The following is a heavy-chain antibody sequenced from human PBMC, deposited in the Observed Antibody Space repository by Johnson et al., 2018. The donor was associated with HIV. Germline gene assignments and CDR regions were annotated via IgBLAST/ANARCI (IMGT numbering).Heavy chain of an antibody. D-gene: IGHD1-1*01. CDR1: GFTFSSYG. V-gene: IGHV3-30*18. J-gene: IGHJ3*02. CDR3: AKASHWAFDI. CDR2: ISYDGSNK. Sequence: QVQLVESGGGVVQPGRSLRLSCAASGFTFSSYGMHWVRQAPGKGLEWVAVISYDGSNKYYADSVKGRFTISRDNSKNTLYLQMNSLRGEDSAVYYSAKASHWAFDIWGQGTMVTVSS.